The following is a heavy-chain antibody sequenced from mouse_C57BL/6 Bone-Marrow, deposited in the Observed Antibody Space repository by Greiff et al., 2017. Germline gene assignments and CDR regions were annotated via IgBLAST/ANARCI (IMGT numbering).Heavy chain of an antibody. CDR1: GYTFTSYG. Sequence: VQLVESGAELARPGASVKLSCKASGYTFTSYGISWVKQRTGQGLEWIGEIYPRSGNTYYNEKFKGKATLTADKSSSTAYMELRSLTSEDSAVXFCARVRPRRGYFDYWGQGTTLTVSS. D-gene: IGHD1-2*01. V-gene: IGHV1-81*01. J-gene: IGHJ2*01. CDR3: ARVRPRRGYFDY. CDR2: IYPRSGNT.